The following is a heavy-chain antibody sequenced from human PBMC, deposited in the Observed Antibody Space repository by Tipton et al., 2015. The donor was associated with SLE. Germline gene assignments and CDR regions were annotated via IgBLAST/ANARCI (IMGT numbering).Heavy chain of an antibody. J-gene: IGHJ4*02. CDR1: GDSIRGSPYY. D-gene: IGHD3-9*01. CDR3: ARGRLSGRYFVTPGWGVFHFDD. V-gene: IGHV4-34*01. Sequence: TLSLTCSVSGDSIRGSPYYWSWIRQPPGKGLEWIGEINHSGSTNYNPSLKSRVTISVDASKNQFSLKLSSVTAADTAVYYCARGRLSGRYFVTPGWGVFHFDDWGQGTLVTVSS. CDR2: INHSGST.